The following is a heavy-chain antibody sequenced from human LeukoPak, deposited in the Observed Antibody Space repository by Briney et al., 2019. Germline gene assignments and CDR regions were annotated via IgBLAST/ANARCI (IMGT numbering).Heavy chain of an antibody. V-gene: IGHV3-30-3*01. CDR1: GFTFSSYA. CDR3: VKDITTYSGSGTRPFDY. CDR2: ISYDGSNK. D-gene: IGHD5-12*01. Sequence: PGGSLRLSCAASGFTFSSYAMHWVSQAPGKGLEWVAVISYDGSNKYYADSVKGRFTISRDNSKNTLYVQMNSLRAEDTAVYYCVKDITTYSGSGTRPFDYWGQGTLVTVSS. J-gene: IGHJ4*02.